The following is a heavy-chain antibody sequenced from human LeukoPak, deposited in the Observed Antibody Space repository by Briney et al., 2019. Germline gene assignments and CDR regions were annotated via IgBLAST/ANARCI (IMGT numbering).Heavy chain of an antibody. D-gene: IGHD3-10*01. J-gene: IGHJ3*02. CDR1: GGSFRGYY. CDR2: IYYSGST. Sequence: PSETLSLTCAVYGGSFRGYYWSWIRQPPGRGLEWIGYIYYSGSTNYNPSLKSRVTISVDTSKNQFSLKLSSVTAADTAVYYCARIIWFGGVNAFDIWGQGTMVTVSS. V-gene: IGHV4-59*01. CDR3: ARIIWFGGVNAFDI.